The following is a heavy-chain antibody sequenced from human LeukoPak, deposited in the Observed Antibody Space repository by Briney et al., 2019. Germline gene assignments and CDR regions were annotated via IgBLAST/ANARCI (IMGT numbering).Heavy chain of an antibody. CDR3: SEGYFEPFAH. J-gene: IGHJ4*02. Sequence: PSETLSLTCVVSGASVSSSHWNWIRQLPGKRLEWIGCLSYTGKTDYNPSLTSRVAISLGTSKNQASLKLRSVTAADTAVYYCSEGYFEPFAHWGQGILVTVSS. CDR2: LSYTGKT. CDR1: GASVSSSH. D-gene: IGHD2/OR15-2a*01. V-gene: IGHV4-59*02.